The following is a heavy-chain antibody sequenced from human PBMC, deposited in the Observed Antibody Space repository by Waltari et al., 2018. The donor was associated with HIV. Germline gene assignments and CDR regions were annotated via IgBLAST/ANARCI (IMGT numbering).Heavy chain of an antibody. Sequence: QLQLQESGPGLVKPSETLSLTCTVSGGSISSSSYYWGWIRQPPGKGLEWIGSIYYSGSTYYNPSLKSRVTISVDTSKNQFSLKLSSVTAADTAVYYCAKTHYGSGPFDPWGQGTLVTVSS. J-gene: IGHJ5*02. CDR3: AKTHYGSGPFDP. D-gene: IGHD3-10*01. V-gene: IGHV4-39*07. CDR1: GGSISSSSYY. CDR2: IYYSGST.